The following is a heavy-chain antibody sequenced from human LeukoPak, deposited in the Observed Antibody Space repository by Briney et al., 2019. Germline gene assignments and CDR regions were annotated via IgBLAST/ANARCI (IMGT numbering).Heavy chain of an antibody. CDR1: GFPFTTYT. D-gene: IGHD3-22*01. V-gene: IGHV3-23*01. Sequence: GSLRLSCAASGFPFTTYTMAWVRQAPGGGLEWVSCISGDGGGTYYADSVKGRFTISRDNSKNTLYLQMNSLRAEDTAVYYCAQSSYDSSGLLDYWGQGTLVTVSS. CDR2: ISGDGGGT. CDR3: AQSSYDSSGLLDY. J-gene: IGHJ4*02.